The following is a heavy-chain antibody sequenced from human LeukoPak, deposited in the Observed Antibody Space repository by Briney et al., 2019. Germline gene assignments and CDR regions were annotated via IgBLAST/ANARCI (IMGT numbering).Heavy chain of an antibody. CDR3: ARGDSSGTTEYFQH. CDR2: IFPGDSDT. D-gene: IGHD3-22*01. V-gene: IGHV5-51*01. J-gene: IGHJ1*01. Sequence: GESLKISCKGSGYTFTNYWIGWVRQMPGKGLEWMGIIFPGDSDTRYSPSFQGQVIISADKSISTAYLQWSSLKASDTAIYYCARGDSSGTTEYFQHWGQGTLVIVSS. CDR1: GYTFTNYW.